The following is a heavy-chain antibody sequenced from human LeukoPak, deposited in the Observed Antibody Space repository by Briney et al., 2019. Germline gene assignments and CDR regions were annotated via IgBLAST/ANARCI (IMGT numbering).Heavy chain of an antibody. CDR1: GFTFSSYR. CDR3: ARVGIFGVVTLFDY. D-gene: IGHD3-3*01. J-gene: IGHJ4*02. V-gene: IGHV3-21*01. CDR2: ISSSSSYI. Sequence: GGSLRLSCAASGFTFSSYRMNWVRQAPGKGMEWVSSISSSSSYIYYADSVKGRFTISRDNAKKSMYLQMNSLRSEDTAVYYCARVGIFGVVTLFDYWGQGTLVTVSS.